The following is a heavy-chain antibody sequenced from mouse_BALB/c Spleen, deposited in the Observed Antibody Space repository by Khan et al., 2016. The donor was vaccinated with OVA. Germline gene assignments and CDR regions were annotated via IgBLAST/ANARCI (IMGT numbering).Heavy chain of an antibody. CDR3: ARMKPYWYFDL. Sequence: QVQLVQSGPELKKPGETVKISCKASGYTFTNYGMNWVKQAPGKGLKWMGWINTYTGEPTYADDFKGRFAFSVETSASTAYLQINNLKNEDTAKYFCARMKPYWYFDLWGAGTTVTVSS. CDR1: GYTFTNYG. CDR2: INTYTGEP. J-gene: IGHJ1*01. V-gene: IGHV9-3-1*01.